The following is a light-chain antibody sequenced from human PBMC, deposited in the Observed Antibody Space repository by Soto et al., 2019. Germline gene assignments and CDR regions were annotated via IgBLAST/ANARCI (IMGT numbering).Light chain of an antibody. Sequence: DIPMTQSPSSVSASVGDRVTITCRASQAISSWLAWYQQKPGKAPYLLIYAASTLQSGVPSRFSGSGSGTDFTLTISSLQPEDFATYHCEQTNSFPRTFGGGTKIEIK. CDR1: QAISSW. CDR3: EQTNSFPRT. CDR2: AAS. J-gene: IGKJ4*01. V-gene: IGKV1-12*01.